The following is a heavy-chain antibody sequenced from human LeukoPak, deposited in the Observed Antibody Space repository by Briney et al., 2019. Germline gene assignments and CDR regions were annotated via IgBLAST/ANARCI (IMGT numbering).Heavy chain of an antibody. V-gene: IGHV3-11*01. J-gene: IGHJ4*02. D-gene: IGHD1-26*01. CDR1: GFTFSDYY. Sequence: PGGSLRLSCAASGFTFSDYYMSWIRQAPGKGLEWVSYISSSGSAIYYADSVKGRFTISRDNAKNSLYLQTNSLRAEDTAVYYCARVGWELLFDAQTLDYWGQGTLVTVSS. CDR2: ISSSGSAI. CDR3: ARVGWELLFDAQTLDY.